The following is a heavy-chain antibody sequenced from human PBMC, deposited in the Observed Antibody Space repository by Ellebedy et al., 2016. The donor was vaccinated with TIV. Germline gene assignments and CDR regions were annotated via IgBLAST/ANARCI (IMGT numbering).Heavy chain of an antibody. J-gene: IGHJ4*02. CDR2: IKQDGSEK. CDR1: GFTVSSNY. D-gene: IGHD3-10*01. Sequence: GESLKISXAASGFTVSSNYMNWVRQAPGKGLEWVANIKQDGSEKYYVDSVKGRFTISRDNAKNSLYLQMNSLRAEDTAVYYCAGRGYWGQGTLVTVSS. CDR3: AGRGY. V-gene: IGHV3-7*01.